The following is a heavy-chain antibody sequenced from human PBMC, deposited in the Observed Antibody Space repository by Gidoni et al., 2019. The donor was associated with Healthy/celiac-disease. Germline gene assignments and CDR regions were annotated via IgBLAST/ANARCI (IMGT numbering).Heavy chain of an antibody. CDR2: VST. Sequence: VSTYYNPSLKSRVTISVDTSKNQFSLKLSSVTAADTAVYYCEVEVSYYYYGMDVWGQGTTVTVSS. CDR3: EVEVSYYYYGMDV. D-gene: IGHD2-15*01. J-gene: IGHJ6*02. V-gene: IGHV4-39*01.